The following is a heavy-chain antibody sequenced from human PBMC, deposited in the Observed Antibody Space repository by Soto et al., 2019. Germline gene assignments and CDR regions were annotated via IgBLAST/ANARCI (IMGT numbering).Heavy chain of an antibody. Sequence: GRSQRLPYAASGCNLSSYSINWVRQDTGKGLEWVSSISSSSSYIYYAYSLKGRFTISRDNAKNSLYLQMNSLRAEDTAIYYCAKVDLYSSVGNYYDTSAYYYFDYWAQESLVTVSS. CDR3: AKVDLYSSVGNYYDTSAYYYFDY. CDR1: GCNLSSYS. CDR2: ISSSSSYI. J-gene: IGHJ4*02. D-gene: IGHD3-22*01. V-gene: IGHV3-21*04.